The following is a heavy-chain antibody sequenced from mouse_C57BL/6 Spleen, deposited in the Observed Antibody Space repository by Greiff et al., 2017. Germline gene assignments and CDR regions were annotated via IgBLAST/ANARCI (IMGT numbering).Heavy chain of an antibody. D-gene: IGHD1-1*01. CDR3: ARDNITTVGGRAMDD. Sequence: QVQLQQPGAELVKPGASVKMSCKASGYTFTSYWITWVKQRPGQGLEWIGDIYPGSGSTNYNEKFKSKATLTVDTSSSTAYMQLSSLTSEDSAVYYCARDNITTVGGRAMDDWGQGTTVTVSS. V-gene: IGHV1-55*01. CDR2: IYPGSGST. CDR1: GYTFTSYW. J-gene: IGHJ4*01.